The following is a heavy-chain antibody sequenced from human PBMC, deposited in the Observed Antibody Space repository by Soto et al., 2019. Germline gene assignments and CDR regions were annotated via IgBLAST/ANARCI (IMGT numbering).Heavy chain of an antibody. CDR3: ARGGHVVVVTAALDY. CDR2: VNPSGGHT. V-gene: IGHV1-46*01. CDR1: GDTFTDYY. J-gene: IGHJ4*02. Sequence: QVQLMQSGAEVQKPGASVKVCSKASGDTFTDYYIHWVRQAPGQGLEWMGTVNPSGGHTTYAQHFLGRVTMTRDTSTSTLYMELTSLTSDDTAIYYCARGGHVVVVTAALDYWGQGTLVTVSS. D-gene: IGHD2-21*02.